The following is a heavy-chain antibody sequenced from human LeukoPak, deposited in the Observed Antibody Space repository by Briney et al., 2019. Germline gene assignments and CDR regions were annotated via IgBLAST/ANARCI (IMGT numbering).Heavy chain of an antibody. CDR3: ARAGPGSGWYFDY. CDR1: GYSFTNYG. V-gene: IGHV1-18*01. Sequence: ASVTVSCKASGYSFTNYGINWVRQAPGQGLEWMGWISPYNGNTNYAQKLQGRVTMTTDTSTSTAYMELRSLRSDDTAVYYCARAGPGSGWYFDYWGQGTLVTVSS. J-gene: IGHJ4*02. D-gene: IGHD6-19*01. CDR2: ISPYNGNT.